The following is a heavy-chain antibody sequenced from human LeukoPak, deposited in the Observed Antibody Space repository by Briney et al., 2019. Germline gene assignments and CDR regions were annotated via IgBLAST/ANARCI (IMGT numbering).Heavy chain of an antibody. CDR1: GFTFSSYA. CDR3: TTIPDYDSSGYQGIDY. Sequence: GGALRVSCVASGFTFSSYAMSWVRHAPGKGLEWVSAISGSGGSTYYADSVKGRFTISRDNSKNTLYLQMNSLKTEDTAVYYCTTIPDYDSSGYQGIDYWGQGTLVTVSS. D-gene: IGHD3-22*01. CDR2: ISGSGGST. J-gene: IGHJ4*02. V-gene: IGHV3-23*01.